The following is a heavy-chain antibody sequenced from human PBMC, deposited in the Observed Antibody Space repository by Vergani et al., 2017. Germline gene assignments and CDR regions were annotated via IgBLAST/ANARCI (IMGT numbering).Heavy chain of an antibody. Sequence: EVQLLESGGGLVQPGGSLRLSCAASGFTFSSYAMSWVRQAPGKGLEWVSAISGSGGSTYYADSVKGRFTISRDYSKNTLYLQMNSLRAEDTAVYYCAKAQNFWSGYKDYWGQGTLVTVSS. CDR1: GFTFSSYA. CDR2: ISGSGGST. V-gene: IGHV3-23*01. J-gene: IGHJ4*02. D-gene: IGHD3-3*01. CDR3: AKAQNFWSGYKDY.